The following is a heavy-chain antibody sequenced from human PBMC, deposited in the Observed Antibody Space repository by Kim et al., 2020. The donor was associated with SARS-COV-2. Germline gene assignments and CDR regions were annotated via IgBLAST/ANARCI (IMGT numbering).Heavy chain of an antibody. Sequence: GGSLRLSCAASGFTFSSYAMHWVRQAPGKGLEWVAVISYDGSNKYYADSVKGRFTISRDNSKNTLYLQMNSLRAEDTAVYYCARELYGSGSRWGQGTLVT. CDR1: GFTFSSYA. D-gene: IGHD3-10*01. CDR3: ARELYGSGSR. J-gene: IGHJ4*02. V-gene: IGHV3-30-3*01. CDR2: ISYDGSNK.